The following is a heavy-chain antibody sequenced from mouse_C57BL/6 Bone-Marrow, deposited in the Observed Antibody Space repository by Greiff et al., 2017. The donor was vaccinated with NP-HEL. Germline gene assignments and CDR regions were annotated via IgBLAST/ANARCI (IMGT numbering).Heavy chain of an antibody. CDR2: IDPENGDT. D-gene: IGHD2-4*01. CDR3: TDYDYDGAY. V-gene: IGHV14-4*01. Sequence: VQLQQSGAELVRPGASVKLSCTASGFNIKDDYMHWVKQRPEQGLEWIGWIDPENGDTEYASKFQGKATITADTSSNTAYLQLSSLTSEDTAVYYCTDYDYDGAYWGQGTLVTASA. CDR1: GFNIKDDY. J-gene: IGHJ3*01.